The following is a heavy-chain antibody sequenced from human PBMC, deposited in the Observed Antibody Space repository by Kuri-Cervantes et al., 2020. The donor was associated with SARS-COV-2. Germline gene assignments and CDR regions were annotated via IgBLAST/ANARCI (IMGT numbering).Heavy chain of an antibody. CDR3: ARDLLTVQLPDY. J-gene: IGHJ4*02. D-gene: IGHD1-26*01. Sequence: GESLKISCAASGSTFRSYEMNWVRQAPGKGLEWVSYISSSGSTIYYADSVKGRFTISRDNAKNTLYLEMNSLRAEDTAVYYCARDLLTVQLPDYWGQGTLVTVSS. V-gene: IGHV3-48*03. CDR1: GSTFRSYE. CDR2: ISSSGSTI.